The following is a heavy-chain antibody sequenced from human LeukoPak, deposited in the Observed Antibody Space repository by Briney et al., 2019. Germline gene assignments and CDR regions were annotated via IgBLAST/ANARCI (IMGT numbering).Heavy chain of an antibody. Sequence: GGSLRLSCAASGFTFSTYTIHWVRQAPGKGLEWVAVISYDGSSDYYADSVKGRFTISRDDSKNTLYLQMNSLRAEDTAVYYCARASRWLQVGFDYWGQGTLVTVSS. CDR2: ISYDGSSD. D-gene: IGHD5-24*01. V-gene: IGHV3-30-3*01. CDR1: GFTFSTYT. CDR3: ARASRWLQVGFDY. J-gene: IGHJ4*02.